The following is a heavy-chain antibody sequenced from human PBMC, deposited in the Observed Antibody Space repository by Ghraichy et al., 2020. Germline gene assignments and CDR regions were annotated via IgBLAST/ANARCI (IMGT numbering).Heavy chain of an antibody. Sequence: SETLSLTCTVSGGSISSLYWSWIRQPPGKGLEWIGYIYSSGSTSYNPSLNSRFAISIDTSKNQFSLNLSSVTAADTAVYYCARGRMSSTRASLEYWGQGTLVTVSS. V-gene: IGHV4-59*11. J-gene: IGHJ4*02. D-gene: IGHD6-13*01. CDR3: ARGRMSSTRASLEY. CDR1: GGSISSLY. CDR2: IYSSGST.